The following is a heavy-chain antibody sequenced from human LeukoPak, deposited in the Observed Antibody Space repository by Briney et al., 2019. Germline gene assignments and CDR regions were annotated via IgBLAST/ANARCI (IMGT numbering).Heavy chain of an antibody. J-gene: IGHJ3*02. V-gene: IGHV3-30-3*01. CDR2: ISYDGSNK. D-gene: IGHD2-15*01. CDR3: ALCSGGSCYSGGDDAFDI. CDR1: GFTFSSYA. Sequence: GGSLRLSCAASGFTFSSYAMHWVRQAPGKGLEWVAVISYDGSNKYYADSVKGRFTISRDNSKNTLYLQMNSLRAEDTAVYYCALCSGGSCYSGGDDAFDIWGQGTMVTVSS.